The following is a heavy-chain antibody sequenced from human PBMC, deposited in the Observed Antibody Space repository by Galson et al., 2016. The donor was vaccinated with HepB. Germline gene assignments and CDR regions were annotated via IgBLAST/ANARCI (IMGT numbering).Heavy chain of an antibody. J-gene: IGHJ3*02. V-gene: IGHV3-30*04. CDR3: VKEGYCFFSDCDNSTPTDAFDI. D-gene: IGHD1-26*01. CDR1: GFTFSTYA. CDR2: ISYDGNHK. Sequence: SLRLSCAASGFTFSTYAMHWVRQAPGKGLEWVALISYDGNHKYYADSVKGRFTISRDSSKNTLYLQMDSLRAEDTAVYYCVKEGYCFFSDCDNSTPTDAFDIWGQGTMVTVSS.